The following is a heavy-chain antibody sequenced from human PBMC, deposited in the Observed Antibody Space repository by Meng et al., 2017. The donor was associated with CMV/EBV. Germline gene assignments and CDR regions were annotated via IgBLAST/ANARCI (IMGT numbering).Heavy chain of an antibody. Sequence: GESLKISCAASGFTFSSYGMHWVRQAPGKGLEWVAFIRYDGSNKYYADSVKGRFTISRDNSKNTLNLQMNSLRAEDTAVYYCAKGFQQQLAFDYWGQGTLVTVSS. CDR2: IRYDGSNK. CDR3: AKGFQQQLAFDY. CDR1: GFTFSSYG. J-gene: IGHJ4*02. V-gene: IGHV3-30*02. D-gene: IGHD6-13*01.